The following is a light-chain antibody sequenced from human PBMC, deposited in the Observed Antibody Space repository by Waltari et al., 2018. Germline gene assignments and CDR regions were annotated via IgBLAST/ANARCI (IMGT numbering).Light chain of an antibody. Sequence: EIVLTQSPGPLSLSPGERATLSCRASQSVGSSYLAWYQQKPGQAPRLLIYGASSRATDIPDRFSGSGSGTDFTLTISRLEPEDFAVYYCQQYGTSRTFGQGTKVEIK. V-gene: IGKV3-20*01. CDR3: QQYGTSRT. CDR2: GAS. CDR1: QSVGSSY. J-gene: IGKJ1*01.